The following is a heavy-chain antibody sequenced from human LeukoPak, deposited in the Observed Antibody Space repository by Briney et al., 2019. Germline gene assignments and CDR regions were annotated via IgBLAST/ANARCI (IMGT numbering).Heavy chain of an antibody. CDR3: ARENHYYYYYMDV. CDR2: IYTSGST. V-gene: IGHV4-61*02. J-gene: IGHJ6*03. CDR1: GGSISSGSYY. D-gene: IGHD1-14*01. Sequence: SETLSLTCTVSGGSISSGSYYWSWIRQPAGKGLEWIGRIYTSGSTNYNPSLKSRVTISVDTSKNQFSLKLSSVTAADPAVYYCARENHYYYYYMDVWGKGTTVTVSS.